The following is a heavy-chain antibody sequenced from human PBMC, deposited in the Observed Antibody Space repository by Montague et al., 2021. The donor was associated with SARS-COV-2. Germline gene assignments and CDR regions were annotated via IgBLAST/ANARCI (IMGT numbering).Heavy chain of an antibody. CDR3: ASRGAVADKVYFKH. Sequence: SETLSLTCAVYGGSISSSNWWSWVRQPPGKGLEWIGEIYHSGSTNNNPSLKSRATISVDKSKNQFSLKLSSVTAADTAVYYCASRGAVADKVYFKHWGQGTLVTVSS. V-gene: IGHV4-4*02. CDR1: GGSISSSNW. J-gene: IGHJ1*01. D-gene: IGHD6-19*01. CDR2: IYHSGST.